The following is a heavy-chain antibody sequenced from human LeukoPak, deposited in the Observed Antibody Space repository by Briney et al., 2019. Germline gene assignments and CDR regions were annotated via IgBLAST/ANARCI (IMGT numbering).Heavy chain of an antibody. V-gene: IGHV4-39*01. Sequence: SETLSLTCTVPGGSISSSSYYWGWIRQPPGKGLEWIGSIYYSGSTYYNPSLKSRVTISVDTSKNQFSLKLSSVTAADTAVYYCARRGDRGLSYGMDVWGQGTTVTVSS. J-gene: IGHJ6*02. CDR2: IYYSGST. CDR3: ARRGDRGLSYGMDV. CDR1: GGSISSSSYY.